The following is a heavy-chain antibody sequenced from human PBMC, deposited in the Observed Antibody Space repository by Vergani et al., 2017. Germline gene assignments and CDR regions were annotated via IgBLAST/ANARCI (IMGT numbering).Heavy chain of an antibody. D-gene: IGHD3-22*01. Sequence: QVQLVQSGAEVKKPGASVKVSCKASGYTFTGYYMHWVRQAPGQGLEWMGWINPNSGGTNYAQKFQGRVTMTRDTFISTAYMELSRLRSDDTAVYYCARATYYYDSSGLFDPWGQGTLVTVSS. CDR3: ARATYYYDSSGLFDP. CDR2: INPNSGGT. CDR1: GYTFTGYY. J-gene: IGHJ5*02. V-gene: IGHV1-2*02.